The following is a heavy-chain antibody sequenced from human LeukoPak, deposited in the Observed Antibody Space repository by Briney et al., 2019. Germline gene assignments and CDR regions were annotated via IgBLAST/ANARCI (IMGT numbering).Heavy chain of an antibody. J-gene: IGHJ4*02. D-gene: IGHD1-26*01. CDR1: GFTFSNYW. CDR3: ARNTIVGATQLDY. CDR2: IKQDGSEK. Sequence: GGSLRLSCAASGFTFSNYWMNWVRQAPGKGLEWLANIKQDGSEKYYVDSVKGRFTISRDNAKKSLYLQMNSLRAEDTAVYYCARNTIVGATQLDYWGQGTLVTVSS. V-gene: IGHV3-7*05.